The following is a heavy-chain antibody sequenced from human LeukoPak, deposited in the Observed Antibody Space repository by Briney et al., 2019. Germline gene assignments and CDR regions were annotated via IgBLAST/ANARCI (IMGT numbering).Heavy chain of an antibody. CDR3: ARALYYDSSGYHHGFDY. CDR1: GGSINSGDYY. CDR2: IYYSGST. Sequence: SETLSLTCTVSGGSINSGDYYWSWIRQPPGKGLEWIGYIYYSGSTYYNPSLKSRVTISLDTSKNQFSLKLSSVTAADTAVYYCARALYYDSSGYHHGFDYWGQGTLVTVSS. J-gene: IGHJ4*02. V-gene: IGHV4-30-4*01. D-gene: IGHD3-22*01.